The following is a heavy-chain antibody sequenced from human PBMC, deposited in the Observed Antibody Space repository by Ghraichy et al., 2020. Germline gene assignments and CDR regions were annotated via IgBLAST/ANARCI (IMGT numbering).Heavy chain of an antibody. J-gene: IGHJ4*02. V-gene: IGHV4-39*01. CDR3: ARLSPSSGWGFDY. Sequence: SETLSLTCTVSGGSISSSSYYWGWIRQPPGKGLEWIGSIYYSGSTYYNPSLKSRVTISVDTSKNQFSLKLSSVTAADTAVYYCARLSPSSGWGFDYWGQGTLVTVSS. CDR2: IYYSGST. CDR1: GGSISSSSYY. D-gene: IGHD6-19*01.